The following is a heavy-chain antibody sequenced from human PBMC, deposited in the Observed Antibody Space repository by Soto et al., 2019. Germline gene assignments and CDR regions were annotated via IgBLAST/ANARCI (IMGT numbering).Heavy chain of an antibody. Sequence: QVQLVQSGAEVKKPGSSVKVSCKASGGTFSSYTISWVRQAPGQGLEWMGRIIHILGIANYAQKFQGRATITADKSTITADTELSSLRSEDTAVYYCARENHYDSSGYSKYPYWGQGTLVTVSS. J-gene: IGHJ4*02. CDR2: IIHILGIA. CDR1: GGTFSSYT. CDR3: ARENHYDSSGYSKYPY. V-gene: IGHV1-69*08. D-gene: IGHD3-22*01.